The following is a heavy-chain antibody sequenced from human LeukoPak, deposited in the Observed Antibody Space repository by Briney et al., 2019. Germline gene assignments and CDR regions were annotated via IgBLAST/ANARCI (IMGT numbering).Heavy chain of an antibody. J-gene: IGHJ3*02. D-gene: IGHD4-17*01. Sequence: GGSLRLSCAASGFTVSSNYMSWVRQAPGKGLEWVSVIYSGGSTYYAASVKCRFTISRDNSKNTLYLQMNSLRAEDTAVYYCARAAVTTDAFDIWGQGTMVTVSS. V-gene: IGHV3-53*01. CDR1: GFTVSSNY. CDR2: IYSGGST. CDR3: ARAAVTTDAFDI.